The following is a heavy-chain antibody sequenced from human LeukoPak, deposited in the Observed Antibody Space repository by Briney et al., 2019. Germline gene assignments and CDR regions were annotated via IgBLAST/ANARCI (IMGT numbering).Heavy chain of an antibody. D-gene: IGHD6-13*01. Sequence: SGGSLRLSCVASGFIFTDHWMSWVRQAPGKGLEWVANIKQDGSENYYVDSVKGRFTISRDNAKNSLYLQMNSLRAEDTAVYYCASQGGSSSWFYFDYWGQGTLVTVSS. CDR3: ASQGGSSSWFYFDY. CDR1: GFIFTDHW. J-gene: IGHJ4*02. V-gene: IGHV3-7*01. CDR2: IKQDGSEN.